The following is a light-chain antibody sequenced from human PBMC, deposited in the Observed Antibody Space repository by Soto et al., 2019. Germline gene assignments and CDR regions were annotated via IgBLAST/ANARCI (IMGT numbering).Light chain of an antibody. Sequence: EIVLTQSPAILSVSPGESATLSCRASQSISRSLAWYQQKPGQAPRLLIYGASSRATGIPDRFSGTGSETDFTLTISRLEPEDFAVYYCQQYGSPWTFGQGTKVDI. V-gene: IGKV3-20*01. CDR2: GAS. CDR3: QQYGSPWT. CDR1: QSISRS. J-gene: IGKJ1*01.